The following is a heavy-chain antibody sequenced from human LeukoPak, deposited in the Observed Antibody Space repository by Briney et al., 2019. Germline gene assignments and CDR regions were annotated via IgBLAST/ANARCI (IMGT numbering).Heavy chain of an antibody. J-gene: IGHJ4*02. V-gene: IGHV3-33*01. D-gene: IGHD3-16*02. CDR1: GFTFSSYG. CDR2: IWYDGSNK. Sequence: GGSLRLSCAASGFTFSSYGMHWVRQAPGQGLEWVAVIWYDGSNKYYADSVKGRFTISRDNSKNTLYLQMNSLRAEDTAVYYCARAITFGGVIVFDYWGQGTLVTVSS. CDR3: ARAITFGGVIVFDY.